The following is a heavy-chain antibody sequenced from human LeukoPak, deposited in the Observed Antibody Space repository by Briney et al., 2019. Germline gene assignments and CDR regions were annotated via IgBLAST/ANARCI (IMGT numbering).Heavy chain of an antibody. D-gene: IGHD6-13*01. CDR1: GFTFRTYW. CDR3: ARELIAAAGEGFFDY. Sequence: GGSLRLSCAASGFTFRTYWMHWVRQAPGKGLVWVSRINTDGRSTSYADSVKGRFTISRDNSKNTQYLQMNSLRAEDTAVYYCARELIAAAGEGFFDYWGQGTLVTVSS. CDR2: INTDGRST. J-gene: IGHJ4*02. V-gene: IGHV3-74*01.